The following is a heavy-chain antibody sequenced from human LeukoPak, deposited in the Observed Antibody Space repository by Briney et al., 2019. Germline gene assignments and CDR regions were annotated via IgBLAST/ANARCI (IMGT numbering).Heavy chain of an antibody. Sequence: SGPALVKPTQTLTLTCTFSGFSLTTSGVCLSWIRQPPGKALGWLARIDWDDDKYYSTSLKTRLTISKDNSKNQVVLTMTNMDPVDTPSYYCSRTSLHCRAGSCFSSLGYWGEGTRVTVSS. V-gene: IGHV2-70*11. J-gene: IGHJ4*02. CDR1: GFSLTTSGVC. CDR2: IDWDDDK. CDR3: SRTSLHCRAGSCFSSLGY. D-gene: IGHD2-15*01.